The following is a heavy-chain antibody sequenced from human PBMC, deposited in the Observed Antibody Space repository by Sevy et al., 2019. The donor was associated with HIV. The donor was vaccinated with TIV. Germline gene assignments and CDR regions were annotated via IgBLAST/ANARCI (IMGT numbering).Heavy chain of an antibody. D-gene: IGHD1-7*01. Sequence: GGSLRLSCIVSGFTFGDYAMSWVRQAPGKGLEWIGFIRSKAYAGTTEYAASVKDRFIISRDDYKTIAYLQMNSLNTEDTAVYYCTRAIGWNSKEVGAFDIWGQGTMVTVSS. CDR2: IRSKAYAGTT. CDR3: TRAIGWNSKEVGAFDI. CDR1: GFTFGDYA. V-gene: IGHV3-49*04. J-gene: IGHJ3*02.